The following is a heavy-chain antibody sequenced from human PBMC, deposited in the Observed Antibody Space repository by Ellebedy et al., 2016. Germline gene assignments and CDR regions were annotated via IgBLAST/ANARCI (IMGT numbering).Heavy chain of an antibody. Sequence: SQTLSLTXTVSGGSISSYYWSWIRQPAGKGLEWIGRIYSSGSTNYNPSLKSRVTMSVDTSKNHFSLKLSSVTAADTAMYYCARDRVTIFGVVYFDYWGQGTQVTVSS. CDR3: ARDRVTIFGVVYFDY. J-gene: IGHJ4*02. V-gene: IGHV4-4*07. CDR1: GGSISSYY. D-gene: IGHD3-3*01. CDR2: IYSSGST.